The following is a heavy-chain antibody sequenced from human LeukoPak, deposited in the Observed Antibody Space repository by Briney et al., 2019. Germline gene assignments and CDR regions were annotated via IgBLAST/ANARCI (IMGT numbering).Heavy chain of an antibody. D-gene: IGHD3-10*01. CDR2: IYYSGST. CDR3: ARGRVPTSGTYQYYFDY. Sequence: SETLSLTCTVSGGSISSYYWSWIRQPPGKGLEWIGYIYYSGSTNYNPSLKSRVTISVDTSKNQFSLKLSSVTAADTAVCYCARGRVPTSGTYQYYFDYWGQGTLVTVSS. CDR1: GGSISSYY. V-gene: IGHV4-59*01. J-gene: IGHJ4*02.